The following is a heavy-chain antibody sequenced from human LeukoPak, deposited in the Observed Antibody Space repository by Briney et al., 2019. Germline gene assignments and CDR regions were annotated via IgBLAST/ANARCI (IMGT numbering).Heavy chain of an antibody. CDR3: TKDPNGDYVGAFDP. V-gene: IGHV3-23*01. J-gene: IGHJ5*02. Sequence: GGSLRLSCAASGFTFSSFAMTWVRQAPGKGLEWVSSITGSHDPTYNTDSVKGRFTISGDNSQNTLYLQMNSLRAEDTAVYYCTKDPNGDYVGAFDPWGQGTLVTVSS. CDR2: ITGSHDPT. CDR1: GFTFSSFA. D-gene: IGHD4-17*01.